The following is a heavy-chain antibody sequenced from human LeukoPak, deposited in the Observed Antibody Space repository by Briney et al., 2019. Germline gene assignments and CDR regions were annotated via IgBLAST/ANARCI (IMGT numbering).Heavy chain of an antibody. V-gene: IGHV4-4*07. CDR3: ARAEWELDDAFDI. CDR2: IYTSGST. CDR1: GGSISSYY. D-gene: IGHD1-26*01. Sequence: PSETLSLTCTVSGGSISSYYWSWIRQPAGKGLDWIGRIYTSGSTNYNPSLKSRLTISVDTSKNQFSLKLSSVTAADTAVYYCARAEWELDDAFDIWGQGTMVTVSS. J-gene: IGHJ3*02.